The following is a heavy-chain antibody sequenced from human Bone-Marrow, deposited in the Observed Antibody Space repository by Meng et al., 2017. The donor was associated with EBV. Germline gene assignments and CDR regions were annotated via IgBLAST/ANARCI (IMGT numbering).Heavy chain of an antibody. CDR2: IIPIFGTA. Sequence: QVQLVQSGAGVKKPGSSVKVSCKASGGTFSSYAISWVRQAPGQGLEWMGGIIPIFGTANYAQKFQGRVTITADESTSTAYMELSSLRSEDTAVYYCASTNLGYCSGGSCLGPFDYWGQGTLVTVSS. CDR1: GGTFSSYA. D-gene: IGHD2-15*01. CDR3: ASTNLGYCSGGSCLGPFDY. J-gene: IGHJ4*02. V-gene: IGHV1-69*01.